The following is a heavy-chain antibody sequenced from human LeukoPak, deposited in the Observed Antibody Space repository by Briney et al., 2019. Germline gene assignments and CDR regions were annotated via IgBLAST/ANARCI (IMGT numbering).Heavy chain of an antibody. V-gene: IGHV1-69*04. CDR1: GGTFSSYA. CDR3: ARGYGDYGTFDY. J-gene: IGHJ4*02. D-gene: IGHD4-17*01. CDR2: IIPILGIA. Sequence: ASVKVSCKASGGTFSSYAISWVRQAPGQGLEWMGRIIPILGIANYAQKFQGRVTITADKFTSTAYMELSSLRSEDTAVYYCARGYGDYGTFDYWGQGTLVTVSS.